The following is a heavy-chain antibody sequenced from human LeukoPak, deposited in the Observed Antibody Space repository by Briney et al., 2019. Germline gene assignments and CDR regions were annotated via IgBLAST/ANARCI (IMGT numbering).Heavy chain of an antibody. Sequence: PGGSLRLSCAGSGVTFSSYWMSWVRQAPGKGLEWVANIKQDGSEKYYVDSVKGRFTISRDNAKNSLYLQMNSLRAEDTAVYYCARDGSGNPLGYWGQGALVTVSS. V-gene: IGHV3-7*05. CDR2: IKQDGSEK. CDR3: ARDGSGNPLGY. D-gene: IGHD4-23*01. J-gene: IGHJ4*02. CDR1: GVTFSSYW.